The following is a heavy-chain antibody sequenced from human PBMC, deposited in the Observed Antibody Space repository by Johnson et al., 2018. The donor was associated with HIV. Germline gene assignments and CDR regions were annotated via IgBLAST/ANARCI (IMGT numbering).Heavy chain of an antibody. Sequence: MQLVESGGGLVQPGGSLRLSCAASGFSFSSSDIYWVRQFTGKGLEWVSGIGSGGLTYYLDSVKGRFTISRDNAKNSLYLQMNSLRAEDTALYYCVIIPPGGAGKGADAFDIWGQGTMVTVSS. D-gene: IGHD1-26*01. V-gene: IGHV3-13*01. J-gene: IGHJ3*02. CDR1: GFSFSSSD. CDR2: IGSGGLT. CDR3: VIIPPGGAGKGADAFDI.